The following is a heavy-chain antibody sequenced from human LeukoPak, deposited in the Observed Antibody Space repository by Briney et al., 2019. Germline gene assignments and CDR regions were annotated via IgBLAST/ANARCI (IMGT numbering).Heavy chain of an antibody. Sequence: SETLSLTCTVSGGSISSYYWSWIRQPVGKGLEWIWRIYTSGSTNYNPSLKSRVTMSVDTSKNQFSLKLSSVTAADTAVYYCARAGVWSGYYRGAFDIWGQGTMVTVSS. V-gene: IGHV4-4*07. CDR3: ARAGVWSGYYRGAFDI. CDR1: GGSISSYY. D-gene: IGHD3-3*01. CDR2: IYTSGST. J-gene: IGHJ3*02.